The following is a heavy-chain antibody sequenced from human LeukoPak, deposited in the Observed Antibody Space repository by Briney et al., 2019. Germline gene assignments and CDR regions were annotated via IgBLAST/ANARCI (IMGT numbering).Heavy chain of an antibody. J-gene: IGHJ4*02. CDR1: GFTFSNAW. CDR3: TTDFFRAGDHLDY. D-gene: IGHD4-17*01. V-gene: IGHV3-15*01. Sequence: GGSLRLSCAASGFTFSNAWMSWVRQAPGKGLEWVGRIKSKTDGGTTDYAAPVKGRFTISRDDSKNTLYLQMNSLKTEDTAVYYCTTDFFRAGDHLDYWGQGTLVTVSS. CDR2: IKSKTDGGTT.